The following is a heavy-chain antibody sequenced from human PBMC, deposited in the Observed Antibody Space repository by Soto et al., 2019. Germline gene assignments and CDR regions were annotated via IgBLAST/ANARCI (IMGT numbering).Heavy chain of an antibody. CDR1: GGSFSGYY. CDR2: ISHSGST. Sequence: SETLSLTCAVYGGSFSGYYWSWIRQPPGKGLEWIGEISHSGSTNYNPSLKSRVTISVDTSKNQFSLKLSSVTAADTAVYYCARGSRATRWGQGTLVTVSS. V-gene: IGHV4-34*01. J-gene: IGHJ4*02. CDR3: ARGSRATR.